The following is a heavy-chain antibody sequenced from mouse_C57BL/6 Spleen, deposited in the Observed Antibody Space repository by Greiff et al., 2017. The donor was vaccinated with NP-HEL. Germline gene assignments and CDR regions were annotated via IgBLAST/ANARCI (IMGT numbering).Heavy chain of an antibody. CDR2: IDPENGDT. J-gene: IGHJ4*01. CDR3: TTDSNYAMDY. Sequence: EVQVVESGAELVRPGASVKLSCTASGFNIKDDYMHWVKQRPEQGLEWIGWIDPENGDTEYASKFQGKATITADTSSNTAYLQLSSLTSEDTAVYYCTTDSNYAMDYWGQGTSVTVSS. V-gene: IGHV14-4*01. D-gene: IGHD2-5*01. CDR1: GFNIKDDY.